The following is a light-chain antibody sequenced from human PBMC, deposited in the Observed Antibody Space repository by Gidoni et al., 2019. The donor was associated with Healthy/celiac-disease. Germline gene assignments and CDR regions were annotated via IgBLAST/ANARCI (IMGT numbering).Light chain of an antibody. CDR2: SNN. V-gene: IGLV1-44*01. Sequence: QSVLPPPSPPFGTPGPGVTISCSGSSSNIGSNTVNWYQQLPGTAPKLLIYSNNQRPSGVPDRFSGSKSGTSASLAISGLQSEDEADYYCAAWDDSLNGPVFGGGTKLTVL. CDR1: SSNIGSNT. CDR3: AAWDDSLNGPV. J-gene: IGLJ2*01.